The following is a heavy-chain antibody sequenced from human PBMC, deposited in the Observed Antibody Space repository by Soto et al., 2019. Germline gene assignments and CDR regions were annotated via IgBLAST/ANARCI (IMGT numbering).Heavy chain of an antibody. CDR1: GYTFTSYG. D-gene: IGHD3-22*01. J-gene: IGHJ6*02. CDR2: ISAYNGNT. V-gene: IGHV1-18*04. CDR3: ASTLAGYDSSGYYLSGMDV. Sequence: ASVKVSCKASGYTFTSYGISWVRQAPGQGLEWMGWISAYNGNTNYAQKLQGRVTMTTDTSTSTAYMELRSLRSDDTAVYYCASTLAGYDSSGYYLSGMDVWGQGTTVTV.